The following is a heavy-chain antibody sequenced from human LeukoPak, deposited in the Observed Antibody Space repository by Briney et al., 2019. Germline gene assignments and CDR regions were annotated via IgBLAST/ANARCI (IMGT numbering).Heavy chain of an antibody. J-gene: IGHJ6*02. D-gene: IGHD6-13*01. CDR2: ISSSSSTI. CDR3: ARIHSSSWYGESGYGMGV. CDR1: GFTFSSYS. V-gene: IGHV3-48*01. Sequence: GGSLRLSCAASGFTFSSYSMNWVRQAPGKGLEWVSYISSSSSTIYYADSVKGRFTISRDNAKNSLYLQMSSLRAEDTAVYYCARIHSSSWYGESGYGMGVWGQGTTVTVSS.